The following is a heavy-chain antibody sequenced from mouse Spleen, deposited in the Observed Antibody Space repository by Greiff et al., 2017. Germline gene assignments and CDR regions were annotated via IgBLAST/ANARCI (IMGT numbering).Heavy chain of an antibody. Sequence: QLQQSGAELVKPGASVKLSCTASGFNIQDYFMHWVQQRTEQGLEWVGRIYPVDGETKYAPKFQGKATITADPSSNPAYLQLSSVTSEDTAVYYCARKGGAMDYWGQGTSVTVSS. CDR1: GFNIQDYF. CDR2: IYPVDGET. V-gene: IGHV14-2*01. J-gene: IGHJ4*01. CDR3: ARKGGAMDY.